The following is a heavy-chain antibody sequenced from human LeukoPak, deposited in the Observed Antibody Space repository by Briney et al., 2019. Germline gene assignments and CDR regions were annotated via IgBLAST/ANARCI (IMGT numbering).Heavy chain of an antibody. Sequence: ASVKVSCKASGYTFTSYDINWVRQATGQGLEWMGWMNPNSGNTGYAQKFQGRVTMTRDTSTSTVYMELSSLRSEDTAVYYCARGRRTYYGSGAPFDYWGQGTLVTVSS. CDR1: GYTFTSYD. J-gene: IGHJ4*02. D-gene: IGHD3-10*01. V-gene: IGHV1-8*01. CDR2: MNPNSGNT. CDR3: ARGRRTYYGSGAPFDY.